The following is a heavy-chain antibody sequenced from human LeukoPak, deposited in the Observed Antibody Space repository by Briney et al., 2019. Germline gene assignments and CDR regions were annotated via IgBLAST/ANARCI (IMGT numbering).Heavy chain of an antibody. CDR2: ISGSGGST. CDR1: GFTFSNHA. J-gene: IGHJ1*01. Sequence: AGGSLRLSCAASGFTFSNHAMTWVRQAPGKGLEWVSAISGSGGSTYYADSVKGRFTIPRDNSKNTLYLQMNSLRAEDTALYYCAKDRPQLEHWGQGTLVTVSS. V-gene: IGHV3-23*01. CDR3: AKDRPQLEH. D-gene: IGHD1-1*01.